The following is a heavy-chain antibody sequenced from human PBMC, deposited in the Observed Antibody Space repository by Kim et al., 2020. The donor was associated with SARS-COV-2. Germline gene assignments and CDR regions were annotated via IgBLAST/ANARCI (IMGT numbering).Heavy chain of an antibody. J-gene: IGHJ4*02. V-gene: IGHV3-30*03. CDR3: ARGGGRTVDY. CDR2: MSPDGSIT. Sequence: GGSLRLSCAASGFTFSISVIHWVRLAPGAGLEWVATMSPDGSITHYADSVKGRFTISRDNSKNALYLQMNSLRPEDTAVYYCARGGGRTVDYWGQGTLVTVSS. CDR1: GFTFSISV. D-gene: IGHD3-16*01.